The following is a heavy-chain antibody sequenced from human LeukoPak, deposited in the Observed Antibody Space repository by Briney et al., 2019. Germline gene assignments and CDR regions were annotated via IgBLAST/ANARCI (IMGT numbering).Heavy chain of an antibody. V-gene: IGHV4-39*01. Sequence: PETLSLTCTVSGGSMSSTAKYWGWIRLSPGKGLEWLGSVYYNGNTYYNPSFRGRVTVSLDMSKNHFYLRLTSVTAADSAVYYCARQQVIVVVEAGQFDFWGQGMLVTVSS. CDR1: GGSMSSTAKY. CDR2: VYYNGNT. J-gene: IGHJ4*02. CDR3: ARQQVIVVVEAGQFDF. D-gene: IGHD2-15*01.